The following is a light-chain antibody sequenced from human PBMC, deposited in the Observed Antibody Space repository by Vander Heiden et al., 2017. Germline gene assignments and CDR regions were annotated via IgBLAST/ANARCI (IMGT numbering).Light chain of an antibody. CDR3: QQSDSTPIT. V-gene: IGKV1-39*01. Sequence: DIQMSHPTSSLSASLGDRVTITCRASQSISSYLNWYQQKPGKAPKLLIYAASRLQSGVPSRFSGSGSGTDFTLTISMLQPEDFATYYCQQSDSTPITFGGGTKVEIK. CDR1: QSISSY. CDR2: AAS. J-gene: IGKJ4*01.